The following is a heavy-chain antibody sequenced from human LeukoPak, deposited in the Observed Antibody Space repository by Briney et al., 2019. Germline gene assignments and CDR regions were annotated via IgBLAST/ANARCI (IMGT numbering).Heavy chain of an antibody. J-gene: IGHJ3*02. CDR3: ASLFRDDVFEI. CDR1: GHSFTSYW. CDR2: IDPSDSYT. Sequence: GESLRIFFQGSGHSFTSYWIIWVRQMPGKGLEWMGRIDPSDSYTNYSPSFQGHVTISADKSISTAYLQWRSLKASDTAMYYCASLFRDDVFEICGEGTMVTVSS. V-gene: IGHV5-10-1*01.